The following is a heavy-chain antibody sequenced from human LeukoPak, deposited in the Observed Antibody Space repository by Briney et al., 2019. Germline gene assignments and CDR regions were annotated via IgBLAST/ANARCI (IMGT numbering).Heavy chain of an antibody. Sequence: KTSETLSLTCTVSGGSISSYYWRWIRQPAGKGLEWIGYIYYSGSTNYNPSLKSRVTISVDTSKNQFSLKLSSVTAADTAVYYCARFSLRAFDIWGQGTMVTVSS. CDR1: GGSISSYY. CDR2: IYYSGST. V-gene: IGHV4-59*01. J-gene: IGHJ3*02. CDR3: ARFSLRAFDI.